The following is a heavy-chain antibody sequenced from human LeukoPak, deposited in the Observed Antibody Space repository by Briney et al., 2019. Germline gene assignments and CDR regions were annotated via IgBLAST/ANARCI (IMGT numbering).Heavy chain of an antibody. CDR1: GGSFSSYF. CDR3: AREGIIVVVPAAGRGWFDP. Sequence: SETLSLTCTVSGGSFSSYFWSWIRQPPGKGLEWIGYIYYSGSTHYNSSLKSRVTISLDTSRNQFSLKLSSVTAADTAVYYCAREGIIVVVPAAGRGWFDPWGQGTLVTVSS. CDR2: IYYSGST. V-gene: IGHV4-59*12. D-gene: IGHD2-2*01. J-gene: IGHJ5*02.